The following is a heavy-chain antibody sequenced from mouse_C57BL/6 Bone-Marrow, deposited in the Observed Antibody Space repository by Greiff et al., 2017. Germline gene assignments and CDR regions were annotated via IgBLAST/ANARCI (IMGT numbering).Heavy chain of an antibody. CDR1: GFSLTSYG. V-gene: IGHV2-2*01. CDR3: ARNYDGGGYYGRYFDV. J-gene: IGHJ1*03. CDR2: IWSGGST. D-gene: IGHD2-3*01. Sequence: VQLQQSGPGLVQPSQSLSITCTVSGFSLTSYGVHWVRQSPGKGLEWLGVIWSGGSTDYNAAFISRLSISKDNSKSQVFFKMNSLQADDTAIYYCARNYDGGGYYGRYFDVWGTGTTVTVSS.